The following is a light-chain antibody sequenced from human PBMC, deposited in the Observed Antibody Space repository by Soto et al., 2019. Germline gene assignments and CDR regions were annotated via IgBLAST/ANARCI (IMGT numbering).Light chain of an antibody. CDR2: KAS. V-gene: IGKV1-5*03. CDR1: QSVNRW. Sequence: DIKMTQSPSTLSADVGDRVTITCRASQSVNRWLAWYQQKPGKAPKLLIYKASSLPSGVPSRFTGSGSGTEFTLTINNVQPDDFATYYCQQFNGHSTFGQGTRLEIK. J-gene: IGKJ2*01. CDR3: QQFNGHST.